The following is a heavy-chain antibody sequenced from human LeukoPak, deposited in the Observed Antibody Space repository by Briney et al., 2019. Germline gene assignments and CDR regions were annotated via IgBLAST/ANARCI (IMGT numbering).Heavy chain of an antibody. V-gene: IGHV3-7*01. CDR3: ARDRALMVRGALDY. J-gene: IGHJ4*02. CDR1: GFTFRRFW. D-gene: IGHD3-10*01. CDR2: INQDESVK. Sequence: GGSLRLSCAASGFTFRRFWMSWVRQAPGKGLEWVASINQDESVKHYVDSVRGRFTISRDNARNSLFLQMNSLRVEDTAVYYCARDRALMVRGALDYWGQGTLVTVSS.